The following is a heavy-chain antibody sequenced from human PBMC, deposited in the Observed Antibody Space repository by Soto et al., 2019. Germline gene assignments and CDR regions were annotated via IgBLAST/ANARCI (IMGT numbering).Heavy chain of an antibody. CDR1: GFTFSNYW. CDR2: IKQDGSEK. J-gene: IGHJ4*02. CDR3: ARYLLRYLDWSHLDY. Sequence: EVQLVESGGGLVQPGGSLRLSCAAGGFTFSNYWMSGVRQAPGKGLECVANIKQDGSEKYYVDSVKGRFTISRDNAKNSLYLQMNSLRAEDTAVYYCARYLLRYLDWSHLDYWGQGTLVTVSS. D-gene: IGHD3-9*01. V-gene: IGHV3-7*01.